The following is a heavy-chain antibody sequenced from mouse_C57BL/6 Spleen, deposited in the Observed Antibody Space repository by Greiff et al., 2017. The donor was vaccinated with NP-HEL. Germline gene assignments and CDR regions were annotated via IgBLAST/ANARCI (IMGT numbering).Heavy chain of an antibody. CDR3: ARSYGNYDAMDY. D-gene: IGHD2-1*01. CDR1: GYAFTNYL. J-gene: IGHJ4*01. V-gene: IGHV1-54*01. CDR2: INPRSGGT. Sequence: VQLQQSGAELVRPGTSVKVSCKASGYAFTNYLIEWVKQRPGQGLEWIGVINPRSGGTNYNEKFKGKATLTADKSSSTAYMQLSSLTSEDSAVYFCARSYGNYDAMDYWGQGTSVTVSS.